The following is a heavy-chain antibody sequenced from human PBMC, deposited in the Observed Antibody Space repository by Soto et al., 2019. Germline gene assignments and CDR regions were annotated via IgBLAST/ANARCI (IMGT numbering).Heavy chain of an antibody. J-gene: IGHJ4*02. V-gene: IGHV1-69*13. CDR1: GDTFSSYA. CDR2: IIPFFDTA. D-gene: IGHD1-1*01. Sequence: SVKVSCKASGDTFSSYAISWVRQAPGQGLEWMGGIIPFFDTANYAQQFQGRVTITADESTSTAYMEMNSLSGEDTAMYYCASLLGDVTTYDNWGQGTLVTVSS. CDR3: ASLLGDVTTYDN.